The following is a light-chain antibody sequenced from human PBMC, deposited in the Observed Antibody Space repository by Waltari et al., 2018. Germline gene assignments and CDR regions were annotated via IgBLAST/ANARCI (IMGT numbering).Light chain of an antibody. CDR1: QSIRSN. Sequence: IVMPQPPATLSVFPGERATLSGRASQSIRSNLAWYQHKPGQAPRLLIYGASTRATGIPARFSGSGSGTEFTLTISSLQSEDFAVYFCQQYDNWLGTFGQGTKVEIK. CDR2: GAS. V-gene: IGKV3-15*01. CDR3: QQYDNWLGT. J-gene: IGKJ1*01.